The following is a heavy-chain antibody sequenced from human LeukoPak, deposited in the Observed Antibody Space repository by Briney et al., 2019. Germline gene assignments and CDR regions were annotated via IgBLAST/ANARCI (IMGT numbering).Heavy chain of an antibody. V-gene: IGHV3-74*01. J-gene: IGHJ5*02. CDR3: ARGVGGDSSFDP. Sequence: GGSLRLSCAASGLTFSSYWMHWGRHAPGKGVGWVSHINCGGSSTTYADFVRRRFTTARDNDKNSLYLQRNSLGAADTALYYCARGVGGDSSFDPWGQGTLVTVSS. CDR1: GLTFSSYW. D-gene: IGHD1-26*01. CDR2: INCGGSST.